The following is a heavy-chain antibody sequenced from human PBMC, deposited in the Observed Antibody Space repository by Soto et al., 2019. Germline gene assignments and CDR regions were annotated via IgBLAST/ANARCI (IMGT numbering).Heavy chain of an antibody. CDR1: GFTLREYS. D-gene: IGHD3-9*01. CDR3: VKVSTFYDILIGYYSTNFFDP. CDR2: ISSDGDIT. Sequence: GGSLRLSCSASGFTLREYSMHWVRQAPGKGLQYVSTISSDGDITYYADSVKGRFTISRDNSKNTLYLQMNSLRPEDTAVYYCVKVSTFYDILIGYYSTNFFDPWGQGTLVTVSS. V-gene: IGHV3-64D*06. J-gene: IGHJ5*02.